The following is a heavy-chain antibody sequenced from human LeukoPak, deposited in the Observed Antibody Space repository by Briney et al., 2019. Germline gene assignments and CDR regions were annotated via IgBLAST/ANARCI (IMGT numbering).Heavy chain of an antibody. CDR1: GFTFTTYW. Sequence: QTGGSLRLSCAASGFTFTTYWMHWVRQAPGKGLVWVSRINSDGSTTTYADSVKGRFTISRDNSKNTLYLQMNSLRAEDTAVYYCARDHDYGDCFEPYYYYGMDVWGQGTTVTVSS. D-gene: IGHD4-17*01. CDR2: INSDGSTT. J-gene: IGHJ6*02. V-gene: IGHV3-74*01. CDR3: ARDHDYGDCFEPYYYYGMDV.